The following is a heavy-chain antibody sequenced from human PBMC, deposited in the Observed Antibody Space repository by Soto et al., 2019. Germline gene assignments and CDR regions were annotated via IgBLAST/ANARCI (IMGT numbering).Heavy chain of an antibody. CDR1: GFTFSSYW. V-gene: IGHV3-74*01. CDR3: ARGTFYYGSGSYLFDY. J-gene: IGHJ4*02. Sequence: GGSLRLSCAASGFTFSSYWMHWVRQAPGKGLVWVSRINSDGSSTSYADSVKGRFTISRDNAKNTLYLQMNSLRAEDTAVYYCARGTFYYGSGSYLFDYWGQGTLVTVSS. D-gene: IGHD3-10*01. CDR2: INSDGSST.